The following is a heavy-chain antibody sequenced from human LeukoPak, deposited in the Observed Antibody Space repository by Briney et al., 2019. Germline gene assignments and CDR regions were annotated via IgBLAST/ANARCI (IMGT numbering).Heavy chain of an antibody. CDR3: AKENYYGSGSQYYFDY. Sequence: PGGSLRLSCAASGFTFSSYGMHWVRQAPGKGLEWVAFIRYDGSNKYYADSVKGRFTISRDNSKNTLYLQMNSLRAEDTAVYYCAKENYYGSGSQYYFDYWGQGTLVTVSS. V-gene: IGHV3-30*02. J-gene: IGHJ4*02. CDR2: IRYDGSNK. D-gene: IGHD3-10*01. CDR1: GFTFSSYG.